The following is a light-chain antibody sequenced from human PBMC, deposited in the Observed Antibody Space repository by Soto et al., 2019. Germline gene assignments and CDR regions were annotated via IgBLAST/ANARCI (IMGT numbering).Light chain of an antibody. CDR2: AAS. CDR1: QSISNY. Sequence: EIQITQSPSSLSASVGDRVTIICRASQSISNYLNWYQQKPGKAPKLLISAASSLQSGVPSRFSGSGSGTDFTLAITSLQPDDFATYFCQQSFSVPLSFGGGTKVDIK. CDR3: QQSFSVPLS. J-gene: IGKJ4*01. V-gene: IGKV1-39*01.